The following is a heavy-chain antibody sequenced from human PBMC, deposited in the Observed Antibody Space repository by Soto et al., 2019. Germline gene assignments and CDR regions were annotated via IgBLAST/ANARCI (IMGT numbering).Heavy chain of an antibody. D-gene: IGHD3-10*02. Sequence: QLQLQESGPGLVKPSETLSLTCTVSGGSISSSSYYWGWIRQPPGKGLEWIGSIYYSGSTYYNPSLKSRVTISVDTSKNQFSRKLSSVTAADTAVYYCARRVRGVIIPSWFDPWGQGTLVTVSS. J-gene: IGHJ5*02. CDR2: IYYSGST. V-gene: IGHV4-39*01. CDR1: GGSISSSSYY. CDR3: ARRVRGVIIPSWFDP.